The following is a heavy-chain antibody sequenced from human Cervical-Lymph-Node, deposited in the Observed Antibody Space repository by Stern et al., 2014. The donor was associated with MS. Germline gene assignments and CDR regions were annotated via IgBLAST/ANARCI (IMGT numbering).Heavy chain of an antibody. Sequence: VQLVESGGGVVQPGRSLTVSCAASGFSFSSFAMHWVRQAPGMGLDWVAVISYDETTKHFASVKGRFTISRDNSKNTLYLQMNGLRPEDTAVFYCARGTGGGADNYYYGMDLWGQGTTVTVSS. D-gene: IGHD3-16*01. J-gene: IGHJ6*02. CDR1: GFSFSSFA. V-gene: IGHV3-30*04. CDR2: ISYDETTK. CDR3: ARGTGGGADNYYYGMDL.